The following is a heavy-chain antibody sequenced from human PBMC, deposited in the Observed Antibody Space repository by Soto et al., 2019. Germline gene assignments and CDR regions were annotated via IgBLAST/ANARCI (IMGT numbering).Heavy chain of an antibody. CDR2: IDPSDSYT. D-gene: IGHD2-2*02. CDR1: GYSFTSYW. V-gene: IGHV5-10-1*01. CDR3: ASELAAINAFDI. Sequence: GESLKISCKGSGYSFTSYWISWVRQMPGKGLEWMGRIDPSDSYTNYSPSFQGHVTISADKSISTAYLQWSSLKASDTAMYYCASELAAINAFDIWGQGTMVTVSS. J-gene: IGHJ3*02.